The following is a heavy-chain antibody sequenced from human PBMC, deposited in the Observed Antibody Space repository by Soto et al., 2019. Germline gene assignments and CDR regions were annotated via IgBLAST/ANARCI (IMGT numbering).Heavy chain of an antibody. D-gene: IGHD3-22*01. CDR1: GFTFNSYA. J-gene: IGHJ4*02. V-gene: IGHV3-23*01. CDR3: AKVIGYDSSGYDY. Sequence: PGGSLRLSCAASGFTFNSYAMSWVRQAPGKGLEWVSAISGSGGSAYYADSVKGRFTISRDNSKNTLYLQMNSLRAEDTAVYYCAKVIGYDSSGYDYWGQGTLVTVSS. CDR2: ISGSGGSA.